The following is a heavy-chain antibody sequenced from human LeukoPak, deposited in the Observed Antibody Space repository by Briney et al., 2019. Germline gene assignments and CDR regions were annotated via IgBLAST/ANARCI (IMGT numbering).Heavy chain of an antibody. D-gene: IGHD3-10*01. CDR3: AKDMVRGVTFYYGMDV. V-gene: IGHV3-30*18. CDR2: ISYDGSNK. J-gene: IGHJ6*02. Sequence: GGSLRLSCAASGLTFSSYGMHWVRQAPGKGLEWVAVISYDGSNKCYADSVKGRFTISRDNSKNTLYLQMNSLRAEDTAVYYCAKDMVRGVTFYYGMDVWGQGTTVTVSS. CDR1: GLTFSSYG.